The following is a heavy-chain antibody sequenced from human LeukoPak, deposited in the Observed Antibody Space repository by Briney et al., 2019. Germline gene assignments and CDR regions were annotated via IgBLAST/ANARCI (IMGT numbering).Heavy chain of an antibody. V-gene: IGHV3-21*01. J-gene: IGHJ3*02. CDR1: GFTFTSYT. Sequence: GGSLRLSCAASGFTFTSYTMNWVRQAPGKGLEWISSISSSSNYKYYADSVKGRFTISRDNAKNSLFLQMSSLRAEDTAVYYCARGGAAGGTDAFDIWGQGTMVTVS. CDR2: ISSSSNYK. D-gene: IGHD6-13*01. CDR3: ARGGAAGGTDAFDI.